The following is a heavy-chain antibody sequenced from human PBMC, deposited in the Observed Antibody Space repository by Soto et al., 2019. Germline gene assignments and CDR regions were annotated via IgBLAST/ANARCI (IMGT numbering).Heavy chain of an antibody. V-gene: IGHV3-23*01. CDR1: GFTFSSYA. CDR3: ARGLGYCSGGPCSPWAQYYYYYMDV. D-gene: IGHD2-15*01. CDR2: ISGSGGST. Sequence: GGSLRLSCAASGFTFSSYAMTWVRQAPGKGLEWVSAISGSGGSTLYTDSVKGRFTISRDNSKNTLYLQMNSLRAEDTAVYYCARGLGYCSGGPCSPWAQYYYYYMDVWGKGTTVTVSS. J-gene: IGHJ6*03.